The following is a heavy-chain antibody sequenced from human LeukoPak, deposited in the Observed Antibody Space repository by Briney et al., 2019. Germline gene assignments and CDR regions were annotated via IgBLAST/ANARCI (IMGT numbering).Heavy chain of an antibody. CDR1: GFTFSSYW. Sequence: PGGSLRLSCAASGFTFSSYWMHWVRQAPGKGLVWVSRINSDGSSTSYADSVKGRFTISRDNAKNTLYLQMNSLRAEDTAVYYCARGPTAAPGQPQGSATLRYFDYWGQGTLVTVSS. CDR3: ARGPTAAPGQPQGSATLRYFDY. D-gene: IGHD6-13*01. CDR2: INSDGSST. V-gene: IGHV3-74*01. J-gene: IGHJ4*02.